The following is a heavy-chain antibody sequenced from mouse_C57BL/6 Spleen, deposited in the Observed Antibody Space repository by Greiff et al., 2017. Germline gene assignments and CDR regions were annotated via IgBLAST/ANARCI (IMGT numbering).Heavy chain of an antibody. CDR3: ARSYDCYYAWFAY. CDR1: GFTFSSYA. CDR2: ISDGGSYT. J-gene: IGHJ3*01. Sequence: EVKLVESGGGLVKPGGSLKLSCAASGFTFSSYAMSWVRQTPEKRLEWVATISDGGSYTYYPDNVKGRFTISRDNAKNNLYLQMSHLKSEDTAMYYCARSYDCYYAWFAYWGQGTLVTVSA. V-gene: IGHV5-4*03. D-gene: IGHD2-3*01.